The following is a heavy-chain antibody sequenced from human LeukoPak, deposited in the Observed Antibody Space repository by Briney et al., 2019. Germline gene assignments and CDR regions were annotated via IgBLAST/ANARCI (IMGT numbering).Heavy chain of an antibody. Sequence: SQTLSLTCTVSGGSISSGGYYWSWIRQHPGKGLEWIGYIYYSGSTYYNPSLKSRVTISVDTSKNQFSLKLSSVTAADTAVYYCARDINEPHSGYDWGSYYYYYGMDVWGQGTAVTVSS. V-gene: IGHV4-31*03. CDR3: ARDINEPHSGYDWGSYYYYYGMDV. J-gene: IGHJ6*02. D-gene: IGHD5-12*01. CDR2: IYYSGST. CDR1: GGSISSGGYY.